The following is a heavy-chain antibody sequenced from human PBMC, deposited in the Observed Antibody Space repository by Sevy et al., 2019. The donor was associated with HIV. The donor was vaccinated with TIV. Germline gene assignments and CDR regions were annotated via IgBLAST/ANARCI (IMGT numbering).Heavy chain of an antibody. CDR2: ISYDGRNK. J-gene: IGHJ6*02. Sequence: SCAVSGIIFTTSGMHWFRQAPGKGLEWVEVISYDGRNKFYGDSVKGRVTISRDNSKNILFLQMTSLRAEDTAVYYCAKDFTGYNGMDVWGQGTMVTVSS. D-gene: IGHD3-9*01. V-gene: IGHV3-30*18. CDR3: AKDFTGYNGMDV. CDR1: GIIFTTSG.